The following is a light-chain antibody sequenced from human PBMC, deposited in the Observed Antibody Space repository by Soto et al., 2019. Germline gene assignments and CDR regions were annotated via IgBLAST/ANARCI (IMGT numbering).Light chain of an antibody. Sequence: QSVLTQPPSASGTPGQRVTISFSGSSSNIGSNTVNWYKQLPGTAPKLLIYSNNQRPSGVPDRFSSSKSGTSASLDISGLQSEDEADYYCAAWDDSLNGPLYVFGTGTKVTVL. CDR3: AAWDDSLNGPLYV. V-gene: IGLV1-44*01. CDR2: SNN. CDR1: SSNIGSNT. J-gene: IGLJ1*01.